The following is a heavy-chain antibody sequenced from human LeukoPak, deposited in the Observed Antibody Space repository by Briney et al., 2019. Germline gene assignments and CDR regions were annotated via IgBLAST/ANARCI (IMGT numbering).Heavy chain of an antibody. CDR1: GGSFSGYY. J-gene: IGHJ3*02. CDR2: IYYSGST. Sequence: SETLSLTCAVYGGSFSGYYWGWIRQPPGKGLEWIGSIYYSGSTYYNPSLKSRVTISVDTSKNQFSLKLSSVTAADTAVYYCARHAPREFSVGIDAFDIWGQGTMVTVSS. CDR3: ARHAPREFSVGIDAFDI. D-gene: IGHD3-10*01. V-gene: IGHV4-39*01.